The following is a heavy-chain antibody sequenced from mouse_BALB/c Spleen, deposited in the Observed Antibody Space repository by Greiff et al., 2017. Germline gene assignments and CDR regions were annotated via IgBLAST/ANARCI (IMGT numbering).Heavy chain of an antibody. V-gene: IGHV3-2*02. Sequence: EVKLVESGPGLVKPSQSLSLTCTVTGYSITSDYAWNWIRQFPGNKLEWMGYISYSGSTSYNPSLKSRISITRDTSKNQFFLQLNSVTTEDTATYYCAREGNYKDSWFAYWGQGTLVTVSA. CDR1: GYSITSDYA. CDR2: ISYSGST. J-gene: IGHJ3*01. CDR3: AREGNYKDSWFAY. D-gene: IGHD2-1*01.